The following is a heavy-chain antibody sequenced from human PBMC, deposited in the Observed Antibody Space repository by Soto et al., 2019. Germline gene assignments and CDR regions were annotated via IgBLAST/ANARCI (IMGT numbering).Heavy chain of an antibody. Sequence: ASVKVSCKTSGSTFTSYYMHWVRQAPGQGLEWMGIINPSGGSTSYAQKFQGRVTMTRDTSTSTVYMELSSLRSEDTAVYYCARDFCSGGSCYAYFDYWGQGALVTVS. CDR2: INPSGGST. V-gene: IGHV1-46*01. CDR1: GSTFTSYY. J-gene: IGHJ4*02. CDR3: ARDFCSGGSCYAYFDY. D-gene: IGHD2-15*01.